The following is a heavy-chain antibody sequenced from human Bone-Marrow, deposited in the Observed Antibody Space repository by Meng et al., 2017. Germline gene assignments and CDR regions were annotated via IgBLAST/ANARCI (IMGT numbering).Heavy chain of an antibody. CDR2: IYHSGNT. CDR3: ARKAVAGNFDY. Sequence: QAELQESGSGLVKPSGTLSLTCAVSGDSISRSNWWSWVRQLPGKGLEWIGEIYHSGNTNYNASLKSRVTLSIDKSKNQFSLKLSSVTAADTAVYYCARKAVAGNFDYWGQGTLVTVSS. J-gene: IGHJ4*02. D-gene: IGHD6-13*01. CDR1: GDSISRSNW. V-gene: IGHV4-4*02.